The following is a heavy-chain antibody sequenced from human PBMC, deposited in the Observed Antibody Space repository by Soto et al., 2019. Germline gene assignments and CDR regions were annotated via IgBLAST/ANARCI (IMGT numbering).Heavy chain of an antibody. J-gene: IGHJ5*02. CDR3: ARGIVVVPAAIDWFDP. CDR1: GFTFSSYA. CDR2: ISGSGGST. Sequence: PGGSLRLSCAASGFTFSSYAMSWVRQAPGKGLEWVSAISGSGGSTYYADSVKGRFTISRDDSKNTLYLQMNSLRAEDTAVYYCARGIVVVPAAIDWFDPWGQGTLVTVSS. V-gene: IGHV3-23*01. D-gene: IGHD2-2*01.